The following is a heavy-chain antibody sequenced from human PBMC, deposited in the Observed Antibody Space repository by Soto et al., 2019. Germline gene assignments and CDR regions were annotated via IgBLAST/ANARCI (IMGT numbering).Heavy chain of an antibody. D-gene: IGHD6-19*01. CDR2: IYYSGST. J-gene: IGHJ5*02. CDR3: ARHGSDSGWSFFDP. CDR1: GGSISSSSYY. V-gene: IGHV4-39*01. Sequence: PSETLSLTCTVSGGSISSSSYYWGWIRQPPGKGLEWIGSIYYSGSTYYNPSLKSRVSISIDTSKNQFSLKMISVTAADMAVYYCARHGSDSGWSFFDPWGQGALVTVSS.